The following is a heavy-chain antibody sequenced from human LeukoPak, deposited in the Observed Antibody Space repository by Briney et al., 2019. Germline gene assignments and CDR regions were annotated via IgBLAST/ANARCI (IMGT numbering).Heavy chain of an antibody. Sequence: PGGSLRLSCAASGFTFDDYAMHWVRQAPGKGLEWVSGISWNSGSIGYADSVKGRFTISRDNAKNSLYLQMNSLRAEDTALYYCLITVVTPGAFDIWGQGTMVTVSS. CDR3: LITVVTPGAFDI. V-gene: IGHV3-9*01. J-gene: IGHJ3*02. CDR1: GFTFDDYA. D-gene: IGHD4-23*01. CDR2: ISWNSGSI.